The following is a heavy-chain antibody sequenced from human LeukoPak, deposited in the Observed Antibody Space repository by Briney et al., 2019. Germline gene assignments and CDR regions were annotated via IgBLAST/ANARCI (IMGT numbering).Heavy chain of an antibody. Sequence: ASVKVSCKASGYSFSNYGINWVRQAPGEGLEWMGWISGYDANTKYAQRFQGRVTMTTDTSTNSGFLEVKSLTSDDTAVYFCAREVDTAMVNAFDIWGQGTTVIVSS. CDR3: AREVDTAMVNAFDI. V-gene: IGHV1-18*01. CDR1: GYSFSNYG. CDR2: ISGYDANT. J-gene: IGHJ3*02. D-gene: IGHD5-18*01.